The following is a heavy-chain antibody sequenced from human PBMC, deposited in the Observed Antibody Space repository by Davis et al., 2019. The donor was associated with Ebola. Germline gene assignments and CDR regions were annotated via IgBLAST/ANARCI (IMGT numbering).Heavy chain of an antibody. CDR1: GFTFSSYA. Sequence: GGSLRLSCAASGFTFSSYAMSWVRQAPGKGLEWVSTISNGGGSTYYADSVKGRFTISRDNSENKLFLQMNSLRAEDTAVYYCAKELLVEARPVGWFDPWGQGTLVTVPS. CDR2: ISNGGGST. D-gene: IGHD6-6*01. J-gene: IGHJ5*02. V-gene: IGHV3-23*01. CDR3: AKELLVEARPVGWFDP.